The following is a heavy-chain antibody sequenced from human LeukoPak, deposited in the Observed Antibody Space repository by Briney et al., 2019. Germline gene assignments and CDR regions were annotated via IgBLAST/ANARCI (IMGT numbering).Heavy chain of an antibody. CDR3: ARLAIYDGNSYGSF. Sequence: GASVKVSCKASGYTFTRYDINWVRQATGQGLEWMGWMNPNSGNTGYAQKFQGRVTMSRDTSISTAYMELSSLTSEDTAVYYCARLAIYDGNSYGSFWGQGTLVTVSS. CDR2: MNPNSGNT. J-gene: IGHJ4*02. D-gene: IGHD5-18*01. V-gene: IGHV1-8*01. CDR1: GYTFTRYD.